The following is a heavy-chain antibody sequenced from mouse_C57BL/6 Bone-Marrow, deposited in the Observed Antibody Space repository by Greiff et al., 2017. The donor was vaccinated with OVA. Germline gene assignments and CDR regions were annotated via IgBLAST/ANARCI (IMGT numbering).Heavy chain of an antibody. CDR2: INPNNGGT. J-gene: IGHJ1*03. Sequence: EVQLQQSGPELVKPGASVKIPCKASGYTFTDYNMDWVKQSHGKSLEWIGDINPNNGGTIYNQKFKGKATLTVDKSSSTAYMALRSLPSEDTAVYYCARRTYDGYYYWYFDVWGTGTTVTVSS. CDR3: ARRTYDGYYYWYFDV. CDR1: GYTFTDYN. V-gene: IGHV1-18*01. D-gene: IGHD2-3*01.